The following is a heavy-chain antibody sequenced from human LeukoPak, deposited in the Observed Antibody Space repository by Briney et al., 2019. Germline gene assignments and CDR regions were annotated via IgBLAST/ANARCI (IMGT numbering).Heavy chain of an antibody. Sequence: PGGSLRLSCAASGFTFSSYGMHWVRQAPGKGLEWVSVISGGGDGADYADSMKGRFTISRDNSKNTLYLQMYSLRAEDTALYYCAKLGCTGTICYANYWGQGTLVTVSS. CDR1: GFTFSSYG. J-gene: IGHJ4*02. CDR2: ISGGGDGA. V-gene: IGHV3-23*01. D-gene: IGHD2-2*01. CDR3: AKLGCTGTICYANY.